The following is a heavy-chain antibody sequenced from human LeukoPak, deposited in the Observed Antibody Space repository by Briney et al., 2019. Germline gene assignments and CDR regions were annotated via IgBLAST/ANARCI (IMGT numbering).Heavy chain of an antibody. CDR1: GYTFTSYD. D-gene: IGHD3-10*01. CDR3: ARGLGELRYYYYYAMDV. CDR2: MSPNSGNA. J-gene: IGHJ6*02. V-gene: IGHV1-8*01. Sequence: ASVKVSCKASGYTFTSYDINWVRQAPGHGLEWMAWMSPNSGNAGYAQKFQGRVTMTRNTSISTAYLELSSLEAEDTAAYYCARGLGELRYYYYYAMDVWGQGTAVTVS.